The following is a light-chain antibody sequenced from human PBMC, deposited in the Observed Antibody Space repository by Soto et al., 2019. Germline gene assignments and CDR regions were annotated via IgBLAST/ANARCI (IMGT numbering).Light chain of an antibody. V-gene: IGKV1-5*03. CDR2: KAS. CDR3: QQYNSYSSGT. J-gene: IGKJ1*01. Sequence: DIQMTQSPSTLSASVGDRVTITCRASQSISTWLAWYQQKPGKAPNLLIYKASSLESGVPSRFSGSGSGTEFPLTISSLLPDDFATYYCQQYNSYSSGTFGQGTKVEIK. CDR1: QSISTW.